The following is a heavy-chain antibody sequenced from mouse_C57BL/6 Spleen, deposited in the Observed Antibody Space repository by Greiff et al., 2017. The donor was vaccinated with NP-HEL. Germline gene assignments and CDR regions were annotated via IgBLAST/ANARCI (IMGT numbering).Heavy chain of an antibody. Sequence: QVQLQQPGAELVRPGSSVKLSCKASGYTFTSYWMDWVKQRPGQGLEWIGNIYPSDSETHYNQKFKDKATLTVDKSSSTAYMQLSSLTSEDSAVYYCARGGYGNPGFAYWGQGTLVTVSA. CDR1: GYTFTSYW. J-gene: IGHJ3*01. CDR3: ARGGYGNPGFAY. V-gene: IGHV1-61*01. CDR2: IYPSDSET. D-gene: IGHD2-1*01.